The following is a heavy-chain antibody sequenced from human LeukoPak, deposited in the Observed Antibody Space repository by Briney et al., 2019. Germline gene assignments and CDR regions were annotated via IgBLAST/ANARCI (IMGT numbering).Heavy chain of an antibody. D-gene: IGHD3-10*01. Sequence: GGSLRPSCAASGFTFSSYWMSWVRQAPGKGLEWVANIKQDGSEKYYVDSVKGRFTISRDNAKNSLYLQMNSLRAEDTAVYYCARSADMVRGVIALDYWGQGTLVTVSS. CDR2: IKQDGSEK. CDR3: ARSADMVRGVIALDY. V-gene: IGHV3-7*01. CDR1: GFTFSSYW. J-gene: IGHJ4*02.